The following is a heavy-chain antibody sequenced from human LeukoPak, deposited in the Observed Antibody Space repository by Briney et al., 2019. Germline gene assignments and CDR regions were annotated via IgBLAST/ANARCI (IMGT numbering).Heavy chain of an antibody. CDR1: GFNSEDHA. CDR2: ISYDGSNK. V-gene: IGHV3-30-3*01. Sequence: GRSLRLSCVVSGFNSEDHAMHWVRQAPGKGLEWVAVISYDGSNKYYADSVKGRFTISRDNSKNTLYLQMNSLRAEDTAVYYCARDQVVTASFDYWGQGTLVTVSS. D-gene: IGHD2-21*02. CDR3: ARDQVVTASFDY. J-gene: IGHJ4*02.